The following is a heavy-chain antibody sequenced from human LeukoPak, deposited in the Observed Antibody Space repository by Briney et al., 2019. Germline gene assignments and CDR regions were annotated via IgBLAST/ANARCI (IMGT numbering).Heavy chain of an antibody. Sequence: PGGSLRLSCAASGFTFSSFAMHWVRQAPGKGLEWVTVISYDGSNNYYADSVKARFTISRDNSKNTVYLQMNNLRAEDTAVYYCARATLDNWGQGTLVTVSS. CDR3: ARATLDN. CDR2: ISYDGSNN. V-gene: IGHV3-30*14. J-gene: IGHJ4*02. CDR1: GFTFSSFA.